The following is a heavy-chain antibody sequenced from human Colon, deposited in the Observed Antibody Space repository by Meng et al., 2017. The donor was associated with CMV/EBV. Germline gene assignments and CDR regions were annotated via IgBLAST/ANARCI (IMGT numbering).Heavy chain of an antibody. V-gene: IGHV1-3*01. CDR2: IHATSGDT. J-gene: IGHJ5*02. CDR3: ARDPRSGTSMRFDL. CDR1: GYTVTDYV. Sequence: KASGYTVTDYVIHWVRQAPGQRLEWMGWIHATSGDTKYTQYFQGRVTTTIDTSANTVYMDLSGLTSEDTAMYYCARDPRSGTSMRFDLWGQGTLVTVSS. D-gene: IGHD6-6*01.